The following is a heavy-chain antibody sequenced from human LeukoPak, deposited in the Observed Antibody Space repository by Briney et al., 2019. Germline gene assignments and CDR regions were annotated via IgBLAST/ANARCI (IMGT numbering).Heavy chain of an antibody. D-gene: IGHD1-26*01. CDR3: ARVVGAFDY. Sequence: PGGSLRLSCAASGFTFSSYGMHWVRQAPGKGLEWVSVIYSGGSTYYADSVKGRFTISRDNSKNTLYLQMNSLRAEDTAVYYCARVVGAFDYWGQGTLVTVSS. CDR1: GFTFSSYG. V-gene: IGHV3-NL1*01. J-gene: IGHJ4*02. CDR2: IYSGGST.